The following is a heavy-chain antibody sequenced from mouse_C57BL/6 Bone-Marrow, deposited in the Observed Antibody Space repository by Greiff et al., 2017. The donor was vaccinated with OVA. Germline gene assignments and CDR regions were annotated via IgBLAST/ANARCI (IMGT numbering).Heavy chain of an antibody. D-gene: IGHD2-4*01. CDR2: INYDGSST. J-gene: IGHJ4*01. Sequence: EVQRVESEGGLVQPGSSMKLSCTASGFTFSDYYMAWVRQVPEKGLEWVANINYDGSSTYYLDSLKSRFIISRDNAKNILYLQMSSLKSEDTATYYCAREGDYDSMDYWGQGTSVTVSS. V-gene: IGHV5-16*01. CDR3: AREGDYDSMDY. CDR1: GFTFSDYY.